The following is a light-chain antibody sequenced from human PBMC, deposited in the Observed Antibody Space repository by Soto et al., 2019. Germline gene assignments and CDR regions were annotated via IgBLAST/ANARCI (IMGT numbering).Light chain of an antibody. V-gene: IGKV3-11*01. CDR1: QSVSSY. CDR3: QQRSNWPPWT. J-gene: IGKJ1*01. Sequence: IVLTQSTATLTLCPGERATLSCRASQSVSSYLAWYQQKPGQAPRLLIYDASNRATGIPARFSGSGSGTDFTLTISSLEPEDFAVYYCQQRSNWPPWTFGQGTKVEIK. CDR2: DAS.